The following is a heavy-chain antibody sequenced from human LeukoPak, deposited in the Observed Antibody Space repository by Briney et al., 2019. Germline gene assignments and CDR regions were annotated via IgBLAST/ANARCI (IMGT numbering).Heavy chain of an antibody. V-gene: IGHV4-59*08. J-gene: IGHJ5*02. CDR2: IYYSGST. CDR3: ARQTATAMVSRYNWFDP. Sequence: SETLSLTCTVSGGPISSYYWSWIRQPPGKGLEWIGYIYYSGSTNYNPSLKSRVTISVDTSKNQFSLKLSSVTAADTAVYYCARQTATAMVSRYNWFDPWGQGTLVTVSS. D-gene: IGHD5-18*01. CDR1: GGPISSYY.